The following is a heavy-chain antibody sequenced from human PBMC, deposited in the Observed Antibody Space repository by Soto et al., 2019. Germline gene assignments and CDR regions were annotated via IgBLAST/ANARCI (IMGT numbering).Heavy chain of an antibody. CDR3: ARVRESVIENDSNPDAFDI. Sequence: SETLSLTCTVSGGSISSYYWSWIRQPPGKGLEWIGYIHYSGSTNYNPSLKSRVTISVDTSKNQFSLKLSSVTAADTAVYYCARVRESVIENDSNPDAFDIWGQGTMVTVSS. D-gene: IGHD3-22*01. CDR1: GGSISSYY. V-gene: IGHV4-59*01. J-gene: IGHJ3*02. CDR2: IHYSGST.